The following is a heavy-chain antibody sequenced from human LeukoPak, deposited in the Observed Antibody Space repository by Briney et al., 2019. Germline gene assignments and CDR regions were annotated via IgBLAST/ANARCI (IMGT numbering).Heavy chain of an antibody. D-gene: IGHD3-22*01. J-gene: IGHJ3*02. CDR1: GFIVSSYA. Sequence: GGSLRLSCAASGFIVSSYATTWVRQAPGKGLEWVSVISSGGTTYYADSVKGRFTISRDNPKNTLYLQMNSLRAEDTAVYYCARDSSYYDSSALDAFDIWGQGTMVTVSS. CDR3: ARDSSYYDSSALDAFDI. CDR2: ISSGGTT. V-gene: IGHV3-53*01.